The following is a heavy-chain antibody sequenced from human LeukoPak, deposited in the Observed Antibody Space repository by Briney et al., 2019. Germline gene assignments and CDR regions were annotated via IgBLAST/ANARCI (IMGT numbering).Heavy chain of an antibody. CDR2: ITKNGDKT. D-gene: IGHD3-3*01. CDR3: ARDPRANYDFPS. Sequence: GGSLRLSCVPSGITFSNSALNWVRQVPGKGLEWVATITKNGDKTYYADSVKGRFTISRDNAKNSLYLQMNSLRAEDTALYHCARDPRANYDFPSWGQGTLVTVSS. V-gene: IGHV3-20*01. J-gene: IGHJ5*02. CDR1: GITFSNSA.